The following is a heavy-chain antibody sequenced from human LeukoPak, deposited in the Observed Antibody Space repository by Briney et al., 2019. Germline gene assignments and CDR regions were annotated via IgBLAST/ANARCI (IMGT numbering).Heavy chain of an antibody. CDR3: ARDRHLRGFDY. CDR2: IHYSGST. D-gene: IGHD3-3*02. V-gene: IGHV4-59*01. Sequence: SETLSLTCTVSGGSISSYYWSWIRQPPGKGLEWIGYIHYSGSTNYNPSLKSRVTISVDTSKNQFSLKLSSVTAADTAVYYCARDRHLRGFDYWGQGTLVTVSS. CDR1: GGSISSYY. J-gene: IGHJ4*02.